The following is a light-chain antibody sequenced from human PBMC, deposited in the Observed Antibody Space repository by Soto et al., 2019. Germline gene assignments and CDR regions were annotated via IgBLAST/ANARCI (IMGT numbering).Light chain of an antibody. CDR1: SSDVGAYNS. V-gene: IGLV2-14*01. CDR2: DVS. J-gene: IGLJ1*01. CDR3: SSYTSSSSYV. Sequence: QSLLTQPASVSGSPGQSITISCHGTSSDVGAYNSVSWYQQYPGKAPKLVIHDVSNRPSGVSNRFSGSKSGNTASLTISGLQAEDEADYYCSSYTSSSSYVFGSGTKVTVL.